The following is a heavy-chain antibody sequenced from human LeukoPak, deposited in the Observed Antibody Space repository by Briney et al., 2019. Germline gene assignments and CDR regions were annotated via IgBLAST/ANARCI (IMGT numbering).Heavy chain of an antibody. CDR1: GDTFSNYA. V-gene: IGHV1-69*06. Sequence: ASVKVSCKASGDTFSNYAISWVRQAPGQGLEWMGGIIPIFGTANYAQKFQGRVTITADKSTSTAYMELSSLRSEDTAVYYCARDSHYGDYLANYYYYMDVWGKGTTVTVSS. CDR3: ARDSHYGDYLANYYYYMDV. CDR2: IIPIFGTA. D-gene: IGHD4-17*01. J-gene: IGHJ6*03.